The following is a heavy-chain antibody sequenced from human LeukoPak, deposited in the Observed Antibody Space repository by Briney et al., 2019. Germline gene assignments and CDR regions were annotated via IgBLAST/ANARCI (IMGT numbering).Heavy chain of an antibody. D-gene: IGHD2-2*01. Sequence: GGSLRLSCAASGFTFSSYAMSWVRQAPGKGLEWVSAISGSGGSTYYADSVKGRFTISRDNSKNTLYLQMNSLRAEDTAVYYCAKPYDHAGRYCSSTSCLFDPWGQGTLVTVSS. CDR2: ISGSGGST. CDR1: GFTFSSYA. V-gene: IGHV3-23*01. CDR3: AKPYDHAGRYCSSTSCLFDP. J-gene: IGHJ5*02.